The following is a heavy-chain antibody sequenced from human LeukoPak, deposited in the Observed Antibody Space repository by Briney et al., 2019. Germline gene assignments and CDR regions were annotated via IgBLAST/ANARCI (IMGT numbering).Heavy chain of an antibody. V-gene: IGHV1-8*03. CDR2: MNPNTGNT. D-gene: IGHD6-6*01. CDR3: ARGRWAARPKYYYYMDV. CDR1: GYTFTSYD. Sequence: ASVKVSCKASGYTFTSYDINWVRQATGQGLEWMGRMNPNTGNTGYAQKFQGRVTITRDTSISTAYMELSSLRSEDTAVYYCARGRWAARPKYYYYMDVWGKGTTVTVSS. J-gene: IGHJ6*03.